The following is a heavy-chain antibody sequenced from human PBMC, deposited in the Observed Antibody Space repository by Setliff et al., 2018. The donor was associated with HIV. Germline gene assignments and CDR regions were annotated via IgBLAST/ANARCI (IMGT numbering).Heavy chain of an antibody. J-gene: IGHJ3*02. V-gene: IGHV4-39*01. CDR2: ILYGGTT. Sequence: SETLSLTCAVSGGSVDSSDYYWGWIRQPPGKGLECIGNILYGGTTYYTPSPKSRVSISVDTCRNQFSLRVNSVTAADTAVHYCARPTTGVGGGAAFDIWGQGTMVTVSS. CDR3: ARPTTGVGGGAAFDI. D-gene: IGHD2-8*01. CDR1: GGSVDSSDYY.